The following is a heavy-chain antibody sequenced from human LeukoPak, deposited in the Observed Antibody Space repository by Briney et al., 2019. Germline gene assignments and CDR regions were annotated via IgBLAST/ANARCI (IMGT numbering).Heavy chain of an antibody. CDR2: VSRFGGTT. Sequence: GGSLRLSCAASGFTLDSYAMSWVRQAPGKGLEWVSAVSRFGGTTYYADSAKGRFTISRDNSNNTVYLQMNSLRVEDTALYYCVKHVGSRWSNNRFDPWGQGTLVTVS. CDR1: GFTLDSYA. D-gene: IGHD6-13*01. V-gene: IGHV3-23*01. CDR3: VKHVGSRWSNNRFDP. J-gene: IGHJ5*02.